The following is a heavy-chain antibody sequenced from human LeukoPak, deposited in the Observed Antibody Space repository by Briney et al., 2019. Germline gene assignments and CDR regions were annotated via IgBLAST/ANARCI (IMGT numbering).Heavy chain of an antibody. CDR2: ISGSGSST. Sequence: GGSLRLSCGASGFTFRSYAMSWVRQAPGKGLEWVSVISGSGSSTYYADSVKGRFTISRDNSKNTLYMQMNSLRAEDTAVYYCTKSFGPVIAAAGAVTDWGQGTLVTVSS. V-gene: IGHV3-23*01. D-gene: IGHD6-13*01. CDR1: GFTFRSYA. CDR3: TKSFGPVIAAAGAVTD. J-gene: IGHJ4*02.